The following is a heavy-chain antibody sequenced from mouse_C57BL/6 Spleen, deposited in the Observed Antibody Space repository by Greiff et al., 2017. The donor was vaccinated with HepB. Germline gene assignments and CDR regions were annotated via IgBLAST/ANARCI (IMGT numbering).Heavy chain of an antibody. CDR3: AQAGFAY. CDR1: GFTFSSYG. J-gene: IGHJ3*01. D-gene: IGHD3-2*02. V-gene: IGHV5-6*01. CDR2: ISSGGSYT. Sequence: EVQLVESGGDLVKPGGSLKLSCAASGFTFSSYGMSWVRQTPDKRLEWVATISSGGSYTYYPDSVKGRFTISRDNAKNTLYLQMSSLKSEDTAMYYCAQAGFAYWGQGTLVTVSA.